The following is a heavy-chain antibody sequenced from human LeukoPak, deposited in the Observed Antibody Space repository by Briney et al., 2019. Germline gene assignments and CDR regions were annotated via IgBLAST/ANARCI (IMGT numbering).Heavy chain of an antibody. V-gene: IGHV3-30*01. J-gene: IGHJ4*02. CDR2: ISYDGSNK. Sequence: GRSLRLSCAASGFTFSSYAMPWVRQAPGKGPEWVAVISYDGSNKYYADSVKGRFTISRDHSKNTLYLQMNSLRAEDTAVYYRARGGRATTDYWGQGTLVTVSS. D-gene: IGHD1-26*01. CDR3: ARGGRATTDY. CDR1: GFTFSSYA.